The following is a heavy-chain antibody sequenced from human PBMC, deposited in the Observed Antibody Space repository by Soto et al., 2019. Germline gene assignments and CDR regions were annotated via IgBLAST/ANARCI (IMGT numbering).Heavy chain of an antibody. CDR3: TRRPSGSYYNVDAFDI. J-gene: IGHJ3*02. Sequence: GGSLRLSCAASGFTFSGSAMHWVRQASGKGLEWVGRIRSKANSYATAYDASVKGRFTISRDDSKNTAYLQMNSLKTEDTAVYYCTRRPSGSYYNVDAFDIWGQGTMVTVS. D-gene: IGHD3-10*01. CDR2: IRSKANSYAT. CDR1: GFTFSGSA. V-gene: IGHV3-73*01.